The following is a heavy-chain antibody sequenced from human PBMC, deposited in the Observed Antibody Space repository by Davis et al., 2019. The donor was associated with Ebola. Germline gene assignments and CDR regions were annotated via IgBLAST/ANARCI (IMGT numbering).Heavy chain of an antibody. J-gene: IGHJ3*02. CDR3: ARDLTPSGNYYSPAFDI. V-gene: IGHV7-4-1*02. CDR1: GYTFNKYA. Sequence: ASVKVSCKASGYTFNKYAINWVRQAPGQGLEWMGWINTRTGNPTYAQGFTGRFDFSLDTSVTTASLQISSLKAEDTAVYYCARDLTPSGNYYSPAFDIWGQGTMVTVSP. D-gene: IGHD1-26*01. CDR2: INTRTGNP.